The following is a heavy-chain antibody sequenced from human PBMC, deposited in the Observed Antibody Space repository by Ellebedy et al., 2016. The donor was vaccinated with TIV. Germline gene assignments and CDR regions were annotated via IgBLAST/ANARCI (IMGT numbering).Heavy chain of an antibody. CDR3: VKGSGTMDV. Sequence: GESLKISCAAFGFNFSTYAMTWVRQAPGKGLDWVSAMSASGGNTYYADSVKGRFTISRDNSKNTLYLQMNSLRAEDTATYYCVKGSGTMDVWGQGTTVTVSS. CDR1: GFNFSTYA. J-gene: IGHJ6*02. V-gene: IGHV3-23*01. CDR2: MSASGGNT. D-gene: IGHD1-1*01.